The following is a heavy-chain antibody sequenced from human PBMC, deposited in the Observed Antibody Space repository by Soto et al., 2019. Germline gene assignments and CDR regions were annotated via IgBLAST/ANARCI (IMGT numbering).Heavy chain of an antibody. CDR2: IWYDGSNK. V-gene: IGHV3-33*01. J-gene: IGHJ6*02. CDR1: GFTFSSYG. Sequence: QVQLVESGGGVVQPGRSLRLSCAASGFTFSSYGMHWVRQAPGKGLEWVAVIWYDGSNKYYADSVKGRFTISRDNSKNTLYLQMTRLRGEETAVYYCARDLVIVATIHYYYYGMDVWGQGTTVTVSS. D-gene: IGHD5-12*01. CDR3: ARDLVIVATIHYYYYGMDV.